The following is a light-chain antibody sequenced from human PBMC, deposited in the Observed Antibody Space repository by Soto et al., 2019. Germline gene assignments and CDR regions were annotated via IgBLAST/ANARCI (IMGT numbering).Light chain of an antibody. CDR1: SSDVGGYNY. J-gene: IGLJ3*02. Sequence: QSALTQPPSASGSPGQSVTISCTGTSSDVGGYNYVSWYQQHPGKAPKLIIYEVNKRPSGVPDRFSGSKSGNTASLTVSGLQDEDESDYYCSSYAGSNNWVFGGGTKLTVL. CDR2: EVN. CDR3: SSYAGSNNWV. V-gene: IGLV2-8*01.